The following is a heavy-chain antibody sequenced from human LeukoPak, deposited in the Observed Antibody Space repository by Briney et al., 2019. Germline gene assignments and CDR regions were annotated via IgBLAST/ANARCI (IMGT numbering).Heavy chain of an antibody. D-gene: IGHD3-3*01. CDR3: ARPPYFDFWSGFYSDHYYYMEV. CDR1: GFTFSSYG. V-gene: IGHV3-30*02. Sequence: PGGSLRLSCAASGFTFSSYGMHWVRQAPGKGLEWVAFIRYDGSNKYYADSVKGRFTISRDNSKNTLYLQMNSLRAEDTAVYFCARPPYFDFWSGFYSDHYYYMEVWGKGTSVTVSS. J-gene: IGHJ6*03. CDR2: IRYDGSNK.